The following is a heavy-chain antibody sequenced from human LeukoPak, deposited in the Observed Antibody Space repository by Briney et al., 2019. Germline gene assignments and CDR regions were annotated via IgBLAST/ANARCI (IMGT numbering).Heavy chain of an antibody. D-gene: IGHD1-26*01. CDR2: IIPIFGTA. V-gene: IGHV1-69*01. Sequence: SVKVSCKASGGTFSSYAISWVRQGPGRGLEWMGGIIPIFGTANYAQKFQGRVTITADESTSTAYMELSSLRSEDTAVYYCARELYGELGWFDPWGQGTLVTVSP. CDR3: ARELYGELGWFDP. J-gene: IGHJ5*02. CDR1: GGTFSSYA.